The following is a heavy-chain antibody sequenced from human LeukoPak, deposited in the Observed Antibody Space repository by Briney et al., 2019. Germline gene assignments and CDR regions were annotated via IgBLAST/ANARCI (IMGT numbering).Heavy chain of an antibody. D-gene: IGHD6-19*01. CDR3: ARSSGWYLDYYYMDV. Sequence: SETLSLTCTVSGGSISSYYWSWIRQPPGKGQEWIGYIYYSGSTNYNPSLKSRVTISVDTSKNQFSLKLSSVTAADTAVYYCARSSGWYLDYYYMDVWGKGTTVTVFS. CDR1: GGSISSYY. J-gene: IGHJ6*03. V-gene: IGHV4-59*01. CDR2: IYYSGST.